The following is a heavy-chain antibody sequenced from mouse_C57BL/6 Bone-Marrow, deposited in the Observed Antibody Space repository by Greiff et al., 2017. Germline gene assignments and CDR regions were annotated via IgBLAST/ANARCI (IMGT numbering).Heavy chain of an antibody. D-gene: IGHD2-12*01. CDR2: FYPGSGSI. CDR3: AGHEWDSYYPYYYAMDY. Sequence: QVQLKESGAELVKPGASVKLSCKASGYTFTEYTIHWVKQRSGQGLEWIGWFYPGSGSIKYNEKFKDKATLTADKSSSTDYMELSRLTSEDSAVYCWAGHEWDSYYPYYYAMDYWGQGTSVTVSS. V-gene: IGHV1-62-2*01. J-gene: IGHJ4*01. CDR1: GYTFTEYT.